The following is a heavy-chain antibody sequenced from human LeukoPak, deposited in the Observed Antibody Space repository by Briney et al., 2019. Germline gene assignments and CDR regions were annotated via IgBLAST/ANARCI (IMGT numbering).Heavy chain of an antibody. CDR2: LSYDESNK. Sequence: GRSLRLSCAASGFTFSNYDMHWVRQAPGKGLEWVAVLSYDESNKYSADSVKGRFTISRDNSKNTLYLQMNSLRAEDTAVYYCAKGDSSSWLFDYWGQGTLVTVSS. CDR3: AKGDSSSWLFDY. D-gene: IGHD6-13*01. V-gene: IGHV3-30*18. CDR1: GFTFSNYD. J-gene: IGHJ4*02.